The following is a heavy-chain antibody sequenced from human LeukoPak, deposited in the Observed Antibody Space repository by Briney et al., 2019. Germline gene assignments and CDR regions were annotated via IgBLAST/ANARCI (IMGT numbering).Heavy chain of an antibody. V-gene: IGHV4-34*01. CDR1: GGSFSGYY. CDR2: MNHSGSS. Sequence: SETLSLTCAVYGGSFSGYYWSWIRQSPGKGLEWIGEMNHSGSSNHNPSLKSRVTISVDTSKNQFSLKLRAVTAADTAVYYCARAPSGLVEPPTRGDYFDYWGQGTLVTVSS. CDR3: ARAPSGLVEPPTRGDYFDY. J-gene: IGHJ4*02. D-gene: IGHD2-2*01.